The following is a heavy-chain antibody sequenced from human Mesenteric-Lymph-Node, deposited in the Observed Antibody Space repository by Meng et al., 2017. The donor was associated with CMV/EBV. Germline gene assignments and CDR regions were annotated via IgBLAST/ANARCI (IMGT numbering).Heavy chain of an antibody. CDR1: GFTFSDYY. D-gene: IGHD6-6*01. J-gene: IGHJ6*02. CDR3: ARVRIAAHYYYYGMDV. Sequence: GESLKISCAASGFTFSDYYMSWIRQAPGKGLEWVANIKQDGSEKYYVDSVKGRFTISRDNAKNSLYLQMNSLRAEDTAVYYCARVRIAAHYYYYGMDVWGQGTTVTVSS. V-gene: IGHV3-7*01. CDR2: IKQDGSEK.